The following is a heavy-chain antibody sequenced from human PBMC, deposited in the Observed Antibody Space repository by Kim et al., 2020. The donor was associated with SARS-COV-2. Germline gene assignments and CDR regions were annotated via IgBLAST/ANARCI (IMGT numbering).Heavy chain of an antibody. CDR3: ARHINTYFDS. V-gene: IGHV3-7*01. CDR1: GFIFSNYW. D-gene: IGHD2-21*01. Sequence: GGSLRLSCAGSGFIFSNYWMTWVRQAPGKGLEWVANIKYDGSEQYCVASVKGRFTISRDNAKGSLYLQMNSLRAEDTAVYYCARHINTYFDSWGQGTLVT. J-gene: IGHJ5*01. CDR2: IKYDGSEQ.